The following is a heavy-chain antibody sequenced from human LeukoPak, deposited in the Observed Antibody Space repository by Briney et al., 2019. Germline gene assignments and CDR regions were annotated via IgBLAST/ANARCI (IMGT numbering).Heavy chain of an antibody. CDR3: ARYDFLTGYYSHFDC. V-gene: IGHV3-7*01. Sequence: GGSLRLSCAASGFTFSSYAMSWVRQAPGKGLEWVANIKQAGSEKSYVDSVKGRFTISRDNAKHSLYLQMNSLRAEDTAVYYCARYDFLTGYYSHFDCWGQGTLVTVSS. CDR2: IKQAGSEK. D-gene: IGHD3/OR15-3a*01. J-gene: IGHJ4*02. CDR1: GFTFSSYA.